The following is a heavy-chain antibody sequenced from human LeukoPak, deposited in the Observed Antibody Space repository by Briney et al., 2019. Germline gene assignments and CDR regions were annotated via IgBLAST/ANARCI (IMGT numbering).Heavy chain of an antibody. D-gene: IGHD3-10*01. CDR3: AVRGVTACLDP. V-gene: IGHV1-3*01. Sequence: MGWISPDNGNIKYSQKFQGRVTITRDTSASTAYMELSSLRSEDTAVYYCAVRGVTACLDPWGQGTLVTVSS. J-gene: IGHJ5*02. CDR2: ISPDNGNI.